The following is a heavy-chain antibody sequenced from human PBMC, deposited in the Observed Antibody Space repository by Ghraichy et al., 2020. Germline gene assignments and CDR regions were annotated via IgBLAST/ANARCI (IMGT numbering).Heavy chain of an antibody. D-gene: IGHD1-26*01. CDR3: ASYSGSYLGVPRVDY. J-gene: IGHJ4*02. Sequence: GGSLRLSCAASGFTFSSYSMNWVRQAPGKGLEWVSYISSSSSTIYYADSVKGRFTISRDNAKNSLYLQMNSLRDEDTAVYYCASYSGSYLGVPRVDYWGQGTLVTVSS. V-gene: IGHV3-48*02. CDR2: ISSSSSTI. CDR1: GFTFSSYS.